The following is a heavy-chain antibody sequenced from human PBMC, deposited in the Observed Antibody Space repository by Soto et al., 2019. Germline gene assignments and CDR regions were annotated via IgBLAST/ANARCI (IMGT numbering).Heavy chain of an antibody. CDR2: ISSTTHYI. Sequence: LRLSCAASGFTFTRYSMNWVRQAPGKGLEWVSSISSTTHYIYYADSMRGRFTISRDNAKNAVYLEMNSLRAEDTAVYYCARESEDLTSNFDYWGQGTLVTVSS. CDR3: ARESEDLTSNFDY. CDR1: GFTFTRYS. V-gene: IGHV3-21*06. J-gene: IGHJ4*02.